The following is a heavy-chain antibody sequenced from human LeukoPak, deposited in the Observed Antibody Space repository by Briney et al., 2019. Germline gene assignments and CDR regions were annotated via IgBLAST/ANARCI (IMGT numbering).Heavy chain of an antibody. Sequence: SETLSLTCAVYGGSFSGYYWSWIRQPPGKGLEWIGEINHSGSTNYNPSLKSRVTISLDTSKNQFSLRLSSVTAADTAVYYCVRDRPGTYFDFWGQGTLVTVSS. CDR3: VRDRPGTYFDF. D-gene: IGHD1-26*01. CDR2: INHSGST. V-gene: IGHV4-34*01. J-gene: IGHJ4*02. CDR1: GGSFSGYY.